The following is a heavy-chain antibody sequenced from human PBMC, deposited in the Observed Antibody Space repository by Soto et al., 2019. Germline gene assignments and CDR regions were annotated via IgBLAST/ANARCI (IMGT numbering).Heavy chain of an antibody. Sequence: QVQLVESGGGVVQPGRSLRLSCAASGFTFSSYGMHWVRQAPGKGLEWVAVIWYDGSNKYYADSVKGRFTISRDNSKNTLYLQMNSLGAEDTAVYYCARDAYYGSGSYNYWGQGTLVTVSS. CDR2: IWYDGSNK. CDR3: ARDAYYGSGSYNY. J-gene: IGHJ4*02. D-gene: IGHD3-10*01. V-gene: IGHV3-33*01. CDR1: GFTFSSYG.